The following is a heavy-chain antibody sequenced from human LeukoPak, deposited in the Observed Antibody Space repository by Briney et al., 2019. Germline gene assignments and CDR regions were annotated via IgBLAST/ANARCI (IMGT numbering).Heavy chain of an antibody. J-gene: IGHJ3*01. D-gene: IGHD2-15*01. Sequence: PSETLSLTCAVSGGSIFTTDWWSWVRQTPGKGLEWIGEIYFSGITNYNPSLRSRVSISVDTSNNQFSLRLTSVTAADTALYYCARDCSGGTCKNGGGSDAFDFWGQGTMVTVSS. CDR2: IYFSGIT. CDR1: GGSIFTTDW. V-gene: IGHV4-4*02. CDR3: ARDCSGGTCKNGGGSDAFDF.